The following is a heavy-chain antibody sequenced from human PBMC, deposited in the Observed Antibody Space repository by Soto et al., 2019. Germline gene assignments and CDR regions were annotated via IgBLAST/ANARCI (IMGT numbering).Heavy chain of an antibody. J-gene: IGHJ6*02. CDR2: IYPGDSDT. D-gene: IGHD6-13*01. V-gene: IGHV5-51*01. CDR3: ARVAAAGAYYYYYYGMDV. Sequence: VFIKDWCKVAGDSFTSYWIGRVRQMPGKGLEWMGIIYPGDSDTRYSPSFQGQVTISADKSISTAYLQWSSLKASDTAMYYCARVAAAGAYYYYYYGMDVWGQGTTVTVS. CDR1: GDSFTSYW.